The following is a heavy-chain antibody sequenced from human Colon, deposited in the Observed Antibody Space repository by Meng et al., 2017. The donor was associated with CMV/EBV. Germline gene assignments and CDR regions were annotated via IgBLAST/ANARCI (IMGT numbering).Heavy chain of an antibody. CDR1: GFNFNKFD. V-gene: IGHV3-23*01. J-gene: IGHJ4*02. D-gene: IGHD3-3*01. Sequence: GESLRLSCSAFGFNFNKFDMSWVRQAPGKGLEWVSSIGGGGVNAYYTEAVKGRFTISRDNSRNTLYLELSSLRADDTAVYYCAKGADYLNFWSGYAYWGQGTLVTVSS. CDR3: AKGADYLNFWSGYAY. CDR2: IGGGGVNA.